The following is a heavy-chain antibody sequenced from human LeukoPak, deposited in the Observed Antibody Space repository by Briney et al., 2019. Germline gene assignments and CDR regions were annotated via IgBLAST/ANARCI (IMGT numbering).Heavy chain of an antibody. CDR3: ARDFCPYYYDSSGYCGVSDAFDI. D-gene: IGHD3-22*01. Sequence: ASVKVSCKASGYTFTGYYMHWVRQAPGQGLEWMGWVNPNSGGTNYAQKFQGRVTMTRDTSISTAYMELSRLRSDDTAVYYCARDFCPYYYDSSGYCGVSDAFDIWGQGTMVTVSS. CDR1: GYTFTGYY. V-gene: IGHV1-2*02. J-gene: IGHJ3*02. CDR2: VNPNSGGT.